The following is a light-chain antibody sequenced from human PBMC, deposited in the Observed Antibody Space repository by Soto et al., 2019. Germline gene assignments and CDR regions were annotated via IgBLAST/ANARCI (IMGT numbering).Light chain of an antibody. CDR3: QQYNVWPLT. V-gene: IGKV3-15*01. Sequence: EIVMTQSPAALSVSPGERATLSCRASQSVSSNLAWYQQKPGQTPKLLIYVASTRATGIPARFSGSGSGTEFTLTISSLQSEHFAVYYCQQYNVWPLTFGGGTTVEFK. CDR2: VAS. J-gene: IGKJ4*01. CDR1: QSVSSN.